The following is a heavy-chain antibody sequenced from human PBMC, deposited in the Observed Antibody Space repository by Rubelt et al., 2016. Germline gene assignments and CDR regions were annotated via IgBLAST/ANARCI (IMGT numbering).Heavy chain of an antibody. J-gene: IGHJ5*02. V-gene: IGHV4-39*01. CDR3: ARLRWNDFWFDP. CDR1: GGSISSSSYY. CDR2: IYYSGST. D-gene: IGHD1-1*01. Sequence: QLQLQESGPGLVKPSETLSLTCTVSGGSISSSSYYWGWIRQPPGKGLEWIGSIYYSGSTYYNPSLKSRVTISVDTSKNQFFLKLSSVTAADTAVYYCARLRWNDFWFDPWGQGTLVTVSS.